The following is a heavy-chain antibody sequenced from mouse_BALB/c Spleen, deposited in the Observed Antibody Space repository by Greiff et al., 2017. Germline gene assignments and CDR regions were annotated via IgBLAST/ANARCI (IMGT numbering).Heavy chain of an antibody. V-gene: IGHV4-1*02. Sequence: EVKVEESGGGLVQPGGSLKLSCAASGFDFSRYWMSWVRQAPGKGLEWIGEINPDSSTINYTPSLKDKFIISRDNAKNTLYLQMSKVRSEDTALYYCARRDYGNPWFAYWGQGTLVTVSA. CDR3: ARRDYGNPWFAY. J-gene: IGHJ3*01. D-gene: IGHD2-1*01. CDR1: GFDFSRYW. CDR2: INPDSSTI.